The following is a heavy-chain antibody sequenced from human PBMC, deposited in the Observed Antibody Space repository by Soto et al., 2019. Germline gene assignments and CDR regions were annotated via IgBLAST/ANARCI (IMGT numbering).Heavy chain of an antibody. D-gene: IGHD2-2*03. CDR3: ARELGIVVVPAANAGGETDY. CDR1: GFTFSSYS. Sequence: EVQLVESGGGLVKPGGSLRLSCAASGFTFSSYSMNWVRQAPGKGLEWVSSISSSSSYIYYADSVKGRFTISRDNAKNSLYLQMNSLRAEDTAVYYCARELGIVVVPAANAGGETDYWGQGTLVTVSS. J-gene: IGHJ4*02. V-gene: IGHV3-21*01. CDR2: ISSSSSYI.